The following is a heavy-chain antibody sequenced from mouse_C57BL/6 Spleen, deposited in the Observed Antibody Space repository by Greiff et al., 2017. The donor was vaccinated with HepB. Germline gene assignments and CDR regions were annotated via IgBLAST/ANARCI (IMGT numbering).Heavy chain of an antibody. J-gene: IGHJ1*03. V-gene: IGHV1-61*01. D-gene: IGHD2-5*01. CDR2: IYPSDSET. Sequence: VQLQQPGAELVRPGSSVKLSCKASGYTFTSYWMDWVKQRPGQGLEWIGNIYPSDSETHYNQKFKDKATLTVDKSSSTAYMQLSSLTSEDSAVYYCAREGGYSNYWYFDVWGTGTTVTVSS. CDR1: GYTFTSYW. CDR3: AREGGYSNYWYFDV.